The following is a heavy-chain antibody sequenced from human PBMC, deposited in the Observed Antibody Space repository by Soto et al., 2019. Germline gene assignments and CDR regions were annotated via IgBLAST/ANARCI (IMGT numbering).Heavy chain of an antibody. CDR1: GFTFSSYA. Sequence: EVQLLESGGGLEQPGGSLRLSCAASGFTFSSYAMTWVRQAPGKGLECVSVITRSGDATAYADSVKGRFTMSRDNSKNTLFLEMNRLRVEDTAVYYCAKGTLGWCSGVTCYPFDSWGQGTLVTVSS. V-gene: IGHV3-23*01. J-gene: IGHJ4*02. CDR2: ITRSGDAT. CDR3: AKGTLGWCSGVTCYPFDS. D-gene: IGHD2-15*01.